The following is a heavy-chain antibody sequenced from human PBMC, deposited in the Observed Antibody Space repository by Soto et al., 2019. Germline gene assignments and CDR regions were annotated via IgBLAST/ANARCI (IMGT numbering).Heavy chain of an antibody. CDR1: GFTFSSYS. CDR3: ARGYGDYAFVSYFQH. Sequence: EVQLVESGGGLVQPGGSLRLSCAASGFTFSSYSMNWVRQAPGKGLEWVSYISSSSSTIYYADSVKGRFTISRDNAKNSLYLQMNSLRDEDTAVYYCARGYGDYAFVSYFQHWGQGTLVTVSS. D-gene: IGHD4-17*01. V-gene: IGHV3-48*02. J-gene: IGHJ1*01. CDR2: ISSSSSTI.